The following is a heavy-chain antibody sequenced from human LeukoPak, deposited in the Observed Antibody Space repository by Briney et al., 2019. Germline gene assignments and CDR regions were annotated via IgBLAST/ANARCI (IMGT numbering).Heavy chain of an antibody. J-gene: IGHJ4*02. Sequence: SETLSLTCAVYGGSFSGYYWSWIRQPPGKGLEWIGEVNHSGSTNYNPSLKSRVTISVDTSKNQFSLKLSSVTDADTAVYYCARAGNIVVVPAADSDYWGQGTLVTVSS. CDR3: ARAGNIVVVPAADSDY. D-gene: IGHD2-2*01. CDR1: GGSFSGYY. CDR2: VNHSGST. V-gene: IGHV4-34*01.